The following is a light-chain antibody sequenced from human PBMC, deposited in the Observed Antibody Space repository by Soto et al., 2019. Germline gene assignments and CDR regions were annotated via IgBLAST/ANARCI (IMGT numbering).Light chain of an antibody. Sequence: EIVLTQSPATLSLSPGERATLSCRASQNVRFYLAWYQQKPGQTPRLLIYDASKRASGIPARFSGNGSGTDFTLTISSLEPEDFAVYYCQQLTNWSWTFGRGTKVEVK. V-gene: IGKV3-11*01. CDR3: QQLTNWSWT. J-gene: IGKJ1*01. CDR1: QNVRFY. CDR2: DAS.